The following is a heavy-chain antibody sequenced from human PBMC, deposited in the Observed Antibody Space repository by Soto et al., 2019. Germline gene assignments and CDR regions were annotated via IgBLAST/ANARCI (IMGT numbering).Heavy chain of an antibody. J-gene: IGHJ5*02. D-gene: IGHD3-10*01. Sequence: SETLSLTCTVSGDSISEYYWSWFRQSPGKGLEWIGYIYYSGSTNSNNPSLKSRVAISVDTSKNEFSLKLSSVTAADTAVYYCARHSSGTSFDPWGQGTLVTVS. CDR1: GDSISEYY. CDR3: ARHSSGTSFDP. V-gene: IGHV4-59*08. CDR2: IYYSGST.